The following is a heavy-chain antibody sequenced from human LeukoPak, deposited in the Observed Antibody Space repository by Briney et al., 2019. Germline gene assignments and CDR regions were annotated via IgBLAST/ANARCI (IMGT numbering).Heavy chain of an antibody. CDR1: GFSFSSYE. CDR3: ARDRPDRGYSYGRDFDY. J-gene: IGHJ4*02. Sequence: GGSVRLSCAASGFSFSSYEMNWARQAPGKGLQWISYISRGGDEIYYGDSVKSRFTVSRDNAKNSLYLQMNSLRAEDTAVYYCARDRPDRGYSYGRDFDYWGQGAMATDSS. CDR2: ISRGGDEI. V-gene: IGHV3-48*03. D-gene: IGHD5-18*01.